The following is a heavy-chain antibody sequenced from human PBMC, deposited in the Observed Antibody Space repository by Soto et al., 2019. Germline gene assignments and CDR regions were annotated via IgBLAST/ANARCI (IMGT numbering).Heavy chain of an antibody. CDR2: INGSSTYI. CDR3: ARVRGCIVGICHVLNGRDF. J-gene: IGHJ6*02. Sequence: EVQLVDSGGGLVKPGGSLRLSCAASEFTFRDFTMNWVRQAPGKGLEWVSAINGSSTYIYYADAVKGRFTISRDNAKNSLYLQMNSLRAEDTAVYYCARVRGCIVGICHVLNGRDFWGQGTTGTVSS. D-gene: IGHD2-15*01. CDR1: EFTFRDFT. V-gene: IGHV3-21*01.